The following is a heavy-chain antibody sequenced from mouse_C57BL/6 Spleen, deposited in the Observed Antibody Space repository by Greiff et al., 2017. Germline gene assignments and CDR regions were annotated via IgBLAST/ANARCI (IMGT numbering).Heavy chain of an antibody. CDR1: GYTFTGYW. CDR3: ARGSSSSSWFAY. Sequence: VQLQQPGAELVRPGTSVKLSCKASGYTFTGYWMHWVKQRPGQGLEWIGVIDPSDSYTNYNQKFKGKATLTVDTSSSTAYMQLSSLTSEDSAVYDCARGSSSSSWFAYWGQGTLVTVSA. V-gene: IGHV1-59*01. J-gene: IGHJ3*01. CDR2: IDPSDSYT. D-gene: IGHD1-3*01.